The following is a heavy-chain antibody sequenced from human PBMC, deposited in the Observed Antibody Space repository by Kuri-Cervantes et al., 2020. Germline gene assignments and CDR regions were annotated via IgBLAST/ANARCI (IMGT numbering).Heavy chain of an antibody. J-gene: IGHJ4*02. D-gene: IGHD3-10*01. V-gene: IGHV3-74*01. CDR1: GFTFSDYW. Sequence: GESLKISCAASGFTFSDYWMHWVRQAPGRGLVWVSRISSDGSYTSYADSVKGRFTISRDSARNTLYLQMNSLRAGDTAVYYCARVHYYGSGSYLGYYFDYWGQGTLVTVSS. CDR2: ISSDGSYT. CDR3: ARVHYYGSGSYLGYYFDY.